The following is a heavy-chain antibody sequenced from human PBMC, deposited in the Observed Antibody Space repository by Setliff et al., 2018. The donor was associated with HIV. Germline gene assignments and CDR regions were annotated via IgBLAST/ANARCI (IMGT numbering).Heavy chain of an antibody. CDR1: GFIFGNYA. J-gene: IGHJ4*02. CDR2: LSGSGGST. D-gene: IGHD3-3*01. V-gene: IGHV3-23*01. Sequence: GGSLRLSCAASGFIFGNYAMSWVRQAPGKGLEWVSVLSGSGGSTYYADSVKGRFTISRDNSKNTLYLQMNSLRAEDTAIYYCTTIWMRGAYFDYWGQGTLVTVSS. CDR3: TTIWMRGAYFDY.